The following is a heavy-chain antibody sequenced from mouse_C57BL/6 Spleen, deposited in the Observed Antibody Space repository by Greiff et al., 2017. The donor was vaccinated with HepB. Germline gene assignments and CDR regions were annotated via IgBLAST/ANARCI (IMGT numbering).Heavy chain of an antibody. V-gene: IGHV1-82*01. Sequence: VMLVESGPELVKPGASVKISCKASGYAFSSSWMNWVKQRPGKGLEWIGRIYPGDGDTNYNGKFKGKATLTADKSSSTAYMQLSSLTSEDSAVYFCARDYYGRDAMDYWGQGTSVTVSS. J-gene: IGHJ4*01. CDR3: ARDYYGRDAMDY. CDR1: GYAFSSSW. D-gene: IGHD1-1*01. CDR2: IYPGDGDT.